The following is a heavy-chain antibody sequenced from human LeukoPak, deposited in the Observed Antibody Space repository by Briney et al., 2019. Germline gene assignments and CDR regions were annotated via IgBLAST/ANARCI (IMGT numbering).Heavy chain of an antibody. CDR1: GFSFSDYA. D-gene: IGHD2-15*01. V-gene: IGHV3-23*01. Sequence: GGSLRLSCAASGFSFSDYAMTWVRQAPGKGLEWVSSTGDDTYYADSVKGRFTISRDNSKNTLYLQMNSLRAEDTAVYFCAKDRFCSGAGCSDAFDMWGQGTMVTVSS. CDR3: AKDRFCSGAGCSDAFDM. CDR2: TGDDT. J-gene: IGHJ3*02.